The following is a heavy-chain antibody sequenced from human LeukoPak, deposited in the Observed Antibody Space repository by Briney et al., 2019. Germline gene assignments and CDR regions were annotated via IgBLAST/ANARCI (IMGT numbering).Heavy chain of an antibody. Sequence: GGSLRLSCAASGFTFSSYWMHWVRQAPGKGLVSVSRINSDGSSTSYADSVKGRFTISRDNAKNTLYLQMNSLRAEDTAVYYCAKDKSGSGYFYYFDYWGQGTLVTVSS. CDR1: GFTFSSYW. D-gene: IGHD3-22*01. J-gene: IGHJ4*02. V-gene: IGHV3-74*01. CDR2: INSDGSST. CDR3: AKDKSGSGYFYYFDY.